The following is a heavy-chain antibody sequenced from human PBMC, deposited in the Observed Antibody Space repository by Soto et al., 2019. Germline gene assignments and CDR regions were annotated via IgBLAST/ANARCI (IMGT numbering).Heavy chain of an antibody. D-gene: IGHD2-2*01. J-gene: IGHJ6*02. V-gene: IGHV3-23*01. CDR3: ARSRNKPPYCSTASCYAYYYYSWDV. CDR2: ISGSGNTI. Sequence: GGSLRLSCAASGFTFNNYAMTWVRQAPGKGLEWVSGISGSGNTIYYTDSVKGRFTTSRDNSKSTVYLQMSSLRAEDTAVYCCARSRNKPPYCSTASCYAYYYYSWDVWGQGTTVTVSS. CDR1: GFTFNNYA.